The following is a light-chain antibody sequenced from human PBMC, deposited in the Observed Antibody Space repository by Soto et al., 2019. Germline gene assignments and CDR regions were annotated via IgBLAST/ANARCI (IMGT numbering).Light chain of an antibody. Sequence: DIQVTQSPSSLSASVGDRVILTCRASQRITTYLNWYQQRPGKAPKLLIFGTSNLQSGVPSRFSGSGSGIEFTLTISNLQPEDFATYYCQQSYSTPLTFGGGTYVEIK. V-gene: IGKV1-39*01. J-gene: IGKJ4*01. CDR1: QRITTY. CDR2: GTS. CDR3: QQSYSTPLT.